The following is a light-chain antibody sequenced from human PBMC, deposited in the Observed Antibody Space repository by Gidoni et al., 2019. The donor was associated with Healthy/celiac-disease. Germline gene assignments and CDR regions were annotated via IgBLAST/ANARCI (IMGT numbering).Light chain of an antibody. CDR1: ISDVGGYNY. Sequence: QSSLTHPASVSGSPGQSITFSCTGTISDVGGYNYVSWYQQHPGKAPKLMSYDVSNRPSGVSNRVAGSKSGNTASLTISGLQAEEEADYDCSSYTSSSTVFGGGTKLTVL. CDR3: SSYTSSSTV. V-gene: IGLV2-14*01. CDR2: DVS. J-gene: IGLJ2*01.